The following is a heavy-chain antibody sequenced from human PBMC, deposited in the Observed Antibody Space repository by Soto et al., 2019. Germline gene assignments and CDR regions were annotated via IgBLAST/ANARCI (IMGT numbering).Heavy chain of an antibody. D-gene: IGHD1-7*01. J-gene: IGHJ6*02. CDR3: ARYEYGNSLYGVDV. CDR1: GESFSGYY. V-gene: IGHV4-34*02. Sequence: QVHLQQRGAGLLKPSETLSLNCVVSGESFSGYYWSWIRQTSGMGLEWIGEVDHRGSTTYNPSLKNRASISIDSSKNLFSLELTSVTAADTALYFCARYEYGNSLYGVDVWGQGTRVTVSS. CDR2: VDHRGST.